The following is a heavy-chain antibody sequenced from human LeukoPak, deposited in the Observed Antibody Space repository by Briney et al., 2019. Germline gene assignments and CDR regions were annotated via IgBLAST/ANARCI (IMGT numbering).Heavy chain of an antibody. Sequence: SETLSLTCTVSGGSINSYYWSWIRPPAGKGLEWIGRIYTSGSTNYNPSLKSRVTMSVDTSKNQFSLKLSSVTAADTAVYYCARARVDYYYYYGMDVWGQGTTVTVSS. CDR3: ARARVDYYYYYGMDV. CDR2: IYTSGST. CDR1: GGSINSYY. D-gene: IGHD2-15*01. V-gene: IGHV4-4*07. J-gene: IGHJ6*02.